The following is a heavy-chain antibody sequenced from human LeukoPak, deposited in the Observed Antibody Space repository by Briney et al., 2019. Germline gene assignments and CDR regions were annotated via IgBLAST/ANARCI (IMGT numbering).Heavy chain of an antibody. CDR2: ISGSGDAT. D-gene: IGHD4/OR15-4a*01. CDR3: ARDIGAKRGFDY. CDR1: GFTFSGYS. V-gene: IGHV3-23*01. Sequence: GGSLRLSCAASGFTFSGYSMSWVRQAPGKGPEWVSTISGSGDATYYADSVKGRFTISRDNSKNTLFLQMNSLRADDTAVYYCARDIGAKRGFDYWGQGTLVTVSS. J-gene: IGHJ4*02.